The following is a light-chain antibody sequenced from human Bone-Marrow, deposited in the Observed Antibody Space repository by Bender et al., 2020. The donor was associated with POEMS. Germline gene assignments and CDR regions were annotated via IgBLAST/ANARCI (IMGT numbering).Light chain of an antibody. CDR2: EVN. CDR3: SSYAASDIWV. CDR1: SSDVGAHNY. J-gene: IGLJ1*01. Sequence: QSALTQPPSASGSPGQSVTISCTGTSSDVGAHNYVSWYQQHPATAPPLLIYEVNKRPSGVPDRFSGAKSGNTASLAVPGLQAEAEADFYCSSYAASDIWVFGTGTKVTVL. V-gene: IGLV2-8*01.